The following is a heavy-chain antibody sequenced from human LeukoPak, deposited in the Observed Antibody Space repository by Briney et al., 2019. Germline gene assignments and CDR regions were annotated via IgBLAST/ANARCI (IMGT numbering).Heavy chain of an antibody. CDR3: ARGSTYYDSSGQVPFDY. CDR2: ISSSSSTI. Sequence: GSQRLSCAASGFTFSTCSMNWVRQAPGKGLEWVSYISSSSSTIYYADSVKGRFTISRDNAKNSLYLQMNSLRAEDTAVYYCARGSTYYDSSGQVPFDYWGQGTLVTVSS. V-gene: IGHV3-48*01. D-gene: IGHD3-22*01. J-gene: IGHJ4*02. CDR1: GFTFSTCS.